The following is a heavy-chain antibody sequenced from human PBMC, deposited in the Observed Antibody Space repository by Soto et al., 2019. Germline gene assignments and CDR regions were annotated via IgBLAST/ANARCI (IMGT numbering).Heavy chain of an antibody. CDR2: ISYDGSNK. CDR3: ARVKTDYSNPRGPFFFYGMDV. CDR1: GFTFSSYG. Sequence: PGGSLRLSCAASGFTFSSYGMQWVRQAPGKGLEWVAVISYDGSNKYYADSVKGRFTISRDNSKNTLYLQMNSLRAEDTAVYYCARVKTDYSNPRGPFFFYGMDVWGQGTTVTVSS. V-gene: IGHV3-30*03. J-gene: IGHJ6*02. D-gene: IGHD4-4*01.